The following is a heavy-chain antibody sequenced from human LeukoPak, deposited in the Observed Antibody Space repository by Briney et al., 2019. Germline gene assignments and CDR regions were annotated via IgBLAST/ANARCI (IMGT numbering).Heavy chain of an antibody. D-gene: IGHD3-10*01. V-gene: IGHV1-8*01. J-gene: IGHJ4*02. CDR3: AKSSGDYFFDY. CDR1: GYTFNNHD. Sequence: ASVKVSRKASGYTFNNHDINWVRQATGQGLQWVGRMNPNSGNAAYAQNLQGRVTMTWDSSTNTAYLEVAALRSDDTAVYYCAKSSGDYFFDYWGQGTLVTVSS. CDR2: MNPNSGNA.